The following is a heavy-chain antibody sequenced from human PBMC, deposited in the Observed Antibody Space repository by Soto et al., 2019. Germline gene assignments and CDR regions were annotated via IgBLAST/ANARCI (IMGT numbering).Heavy chain of an antibody. V-gene: IGHV3-23*01. CDR2: ISGSGGST. Sequence: EVQLLESGGGLVQPGGSLRLSCKPSEFTFTGYAMSWVRQAPGKGLEWVSAISGSGGSTYYADSVKGRFTISRDNSKNTLYLQMNSLRAEDTAVYYCAKDTPSYGSGSPLQHWGQGTLVTVSS. CDR1: EFTFTGYA. J-gene: IGHJ1*01. D-gene: IGHD3-10*01. CDR3: AKDTPSYGSGSPLQH.